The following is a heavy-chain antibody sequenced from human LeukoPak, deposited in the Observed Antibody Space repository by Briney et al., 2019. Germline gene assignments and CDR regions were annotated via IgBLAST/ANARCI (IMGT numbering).Heavy chain of an antibody. CDR1: GGTFSSYA. CDR3: ASDIVVVPAAMGYYGMDV. D-gene: IGHD2-2*01. Sequence: GASVKVSCKASGGTFSSYAISWVRQAPGQGLEWMGRIIPTFGIANYAQKFQGRVTITADKSTSTAYMELSSLRSEDTAVYYCASDIVVVPAAMGYYGMDVWGQGTTVTVSS. V-gene: IGHV1-69*04. CDR2: IIPTFGIA. J-gene: IGHJ6*02.